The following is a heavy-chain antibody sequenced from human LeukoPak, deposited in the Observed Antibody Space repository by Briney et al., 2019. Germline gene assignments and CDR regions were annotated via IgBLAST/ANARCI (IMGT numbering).Heavy chain of an antibody. CDR2: IIPIFGTA. J-gene: IGHJ4*02. Sequence: GASVKVSCKASGYTFTSYYMHWVRQAPGQGLEWMGGIIPIFGTANYAQKFQGRVTITADESTSTAYMELSSLRSEDTAVYYCAREDSGSFFHRPWNYWGQGTLVTVSS. CDR1: GYTFTSYY. V-gene: IGHV1-69*13. CDR3: AREDSGSFFHRPWNY. D-gene: IGHD1-26*01.